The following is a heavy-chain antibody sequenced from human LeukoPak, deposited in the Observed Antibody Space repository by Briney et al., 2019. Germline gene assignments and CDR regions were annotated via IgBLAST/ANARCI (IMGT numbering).Heavy chain of an antibody. CDR3: AKDQRAAAGGARYYYFDY. D-gene: IGHD6-13*01. V-gene: IGHV3-9*01. CDR1: GFTFDDYA. CDR2: ISWNSGSI. Sequence: GGPLRLSCAASGFTFDDYAMHWVRQAPGKGLEWVSGISWNSGSIGYADSVKGRFTISRDNAKNSLYLQMNSLRAEDTALYYCAKDQRAAAGGARYYYFDYWGQGTLVTVSS. J-gene: IGHJ4*02.